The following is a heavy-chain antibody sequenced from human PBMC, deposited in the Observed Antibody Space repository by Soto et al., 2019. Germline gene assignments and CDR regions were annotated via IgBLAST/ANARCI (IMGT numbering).Heavy chain of an antibody. V-gene: IGHV4-30-2*05. Sequence: SETLSLTCAVSGGSISSGGDSWSWIRQPPGKGLEWIGYIYHSGSTYYNPSLKSRVTISVDTSKNQFSLKLSSVTAADTAVYYCAASCVGCRGFNYYGMDVWGQGTTVTVSS. D-gene: IGHD5-12*01. CDR2: IYHSGST. CDR1: GGSISSGGDS. CDR3: AASCVGCRGFNYYGMDV. J-gene: IGHJ6*02.